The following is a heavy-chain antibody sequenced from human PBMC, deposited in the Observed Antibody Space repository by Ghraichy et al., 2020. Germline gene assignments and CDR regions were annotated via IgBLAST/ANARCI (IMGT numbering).Heavy chain of an antibody. D-gene: IGHD2-15*01. CDR3: ARENRYVSRPPYAFDI. V-gene: IGHV4-31*11. CDR2: IYSSGST. J-gene: IGHJ3*02. Sequence: SETLSLTCAVSGDSVSSAGYYWTWIRQRPGKALEWLAYIYSSGSTYYNPSLSSRLSISFDTSQNHFSLSLTSATAADTAIYYCARENRYVSRPPYAFDIWGQGTMVTVSS. CDR1: GDSVSSAGYY.